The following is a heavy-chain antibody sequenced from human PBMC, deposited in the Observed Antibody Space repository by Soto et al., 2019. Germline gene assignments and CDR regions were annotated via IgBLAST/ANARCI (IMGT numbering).Heavy chain of an antibody. CDR3: AREASVLIPAAQPSRFDS. CDR1: GYSFMKYG. D-gene: IGHD2-2*01. V-gene: IGHV1-18*01. Sequence: ASVKVSGKGFGYSFMKYGINWVRQAPGQVLEWVGWISPYSGYTHSAQKFHGRLTLTTDTAASTAYMELRILRSADTALYYCAREASVLIPAAQPSRFDSWGQGTLVTVSS. CDR2: ISPYSGYT. J-gene: IGHJ4*02.